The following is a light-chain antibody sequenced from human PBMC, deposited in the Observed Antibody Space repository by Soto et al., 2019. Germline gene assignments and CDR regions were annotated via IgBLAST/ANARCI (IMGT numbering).Light chain of an antibody. CDR3: QGLNDYPIT. V-gene: IGKV1-9*01. CDR1: QGISSY. Sequence: DIQLTQSPSFLSAPVGDRVTITCRASQGISSYLAWYQQKPGKAPKFLIYAASTLQSGVPSRFSGSGSGTEFTLTISSLQPEDFATYYCQGLNDYPITFGQGTRLEIK. CDR2: AAS. J-gene: IGKJ5*01.